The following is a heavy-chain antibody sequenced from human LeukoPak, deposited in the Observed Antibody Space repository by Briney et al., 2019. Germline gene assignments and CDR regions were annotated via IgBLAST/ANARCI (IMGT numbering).Heavy chain of an antibody. Sequence: GGSLRLSCAASGLTFCNSAMSWVRRAPGKGVEWVSTISGFGGETFYADSVKGRFSLSRDNSKHTLSLQMNSLRAEDTAVYYCVKGGHYSFFDPWGQGTLVTVSS. CDR1: GLTFCNSA. CDR2: ISGFGGET. CDR3: VKGGHYSFFDP. D-gene: IGHD3-10*01. J-gene: IGHJ5*02. V-gene: IGHV3-23*01.